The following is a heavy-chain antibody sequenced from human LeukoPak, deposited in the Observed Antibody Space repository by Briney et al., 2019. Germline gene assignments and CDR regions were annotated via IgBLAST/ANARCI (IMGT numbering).Heavy chain of an antibody. Sequence: PSETLSLTCAVSGGSIRSYYWGWIRQPPGKGLEWIGYTYYSGSTNYNPSLKSRVSISVDTSKNQFSLKLSSVTAADTAVYYCARTGSTVTMLYPFDHWGQGTLVTVSS. J-gene: IGHJ4*02. CDR2: TYYSGST. V-gene: IGHV4-59*01. D-gene: IGHD4-17*01. CDR1: GGSIRSYY. CDR3: ARTGSTVTMLYPFDH.